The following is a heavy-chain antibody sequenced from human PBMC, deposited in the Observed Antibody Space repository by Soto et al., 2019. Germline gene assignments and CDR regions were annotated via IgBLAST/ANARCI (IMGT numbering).Heavy chain of an antibody. CDR2: IYSGETT. CDR1: VFNGKSDY. CDR3: TRDGRGLGRLSLFEY. V-gene: IGHV3-53*01. J-gene: IGHJ4*02. Sequence: WWSLRLSCLASVFNGKSDYMNWFRQTPGKGLEWVASIYSGETTYYADSVRGRFTISSDKSKNTLYFQLSSLRIEDTAVYYCTRDGRGLGRLSLFEYWGQGVLVTVSS. D-gene: IGHD2-21*02.